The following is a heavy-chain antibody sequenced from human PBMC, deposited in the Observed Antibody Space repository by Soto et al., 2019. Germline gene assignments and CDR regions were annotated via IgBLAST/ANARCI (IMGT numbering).Heavy chain of an antibody. D-gene: IGHD3-3*01. CDR3: AKDRRVLRFLEWLLYWDY. CDR2: ISGSGGST. Sequence: LRLSCAASGFTFSSYAMSWVRQAPGKGLEWVSAISGSGGSTYYADSVKGRFTISRDNSKNTLYLQMNSLRAEDTAVYYCAKDRRVLRFLEWLLYWDYSGQATLVTVSS. CDR1: GFTFSSYA. V-gene: IGHV3-23*01. J-gene: IGHJ4*02.